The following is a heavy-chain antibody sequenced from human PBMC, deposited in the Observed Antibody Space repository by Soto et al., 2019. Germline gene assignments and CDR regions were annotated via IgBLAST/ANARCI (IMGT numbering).Heavy chain of an antibody. CDR2: ISSSGSTI. CDR1: GFTFSSYE. D-gene: IGHD1-26*01. V-gene: IGHV3-48*03. J-gene: IGHJ5*02. CDR3: ARDHTAEYSGSEENWLDP. Sequence: GGSLRLSCAASGFTFSSYEMNWVRQAPGKGLEWVSYISSSGSTIYYADSVKGRFTISRDNAKNSLYLQMNSLRAEDTAVYYCARDHTAEYSGSEENWLDPWGQGTLVTVYS.